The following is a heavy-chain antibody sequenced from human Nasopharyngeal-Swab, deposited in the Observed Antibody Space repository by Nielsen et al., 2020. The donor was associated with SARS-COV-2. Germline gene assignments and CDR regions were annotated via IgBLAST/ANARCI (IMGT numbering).Heavy chain of an antibody. J-gene: IGHJ4*02. Sequence: GGSLRLSCAASGFTFSSYAMSWVRQAPGKGLEWVSYISSSGSTIYYADSVKGRFTISRDNAKNSLYLQMNSLRAEDTAVYYCAAAIWFGELLGSYWGQGTLVTVSS. CDR1: GFTFSSYA. CDR2: ISSSGSTI. CDR3: AAAIWFGELLGSY. D-gene: IGHD3-10*01. V-gene: IGHV3-48*04.